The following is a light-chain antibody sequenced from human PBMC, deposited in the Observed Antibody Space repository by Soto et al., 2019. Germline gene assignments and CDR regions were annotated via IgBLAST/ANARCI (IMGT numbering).Light chain of an antibody. J-gene: IGLJ2*01. CDR1: SSNIGSNY. V-gene: IGLV1-47*01. Sequence: QSVLTQPPSASGTPGQRVTISCSGSSSNIGSNYIYWYQRVPGTAPTLLIYRNDQRPSGVPDRFSGSKSGTSASLAISGLRSEDEADYFCSGWDDCLDGPVFGGGTQLTVL. CDR3: SGWDDCLDGPV. CDR2: RND.